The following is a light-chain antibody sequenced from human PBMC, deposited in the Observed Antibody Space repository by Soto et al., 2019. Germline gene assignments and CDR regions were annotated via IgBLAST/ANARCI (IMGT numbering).Light chain of an antibody. CDR3: QQRSYGYT. J-gene: IGKJ2*01. CDR2: DAS. CDR1: QHISTF. Sequence: IVLTQSPVTLSLSPGERATLSCRASQHISTFLAWYQHKVGQAPRLLISDASKRATGTPARFSGSGSGTDFTLTISSLEPEDFAVYYCQQRSYGYTFGQGTTLEI. V-gene: IGKV3-11*01.